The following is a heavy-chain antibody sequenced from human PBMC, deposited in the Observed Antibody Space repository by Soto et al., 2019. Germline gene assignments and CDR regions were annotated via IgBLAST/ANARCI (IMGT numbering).Heavy chain of an antibody. J-gene: IGHJ4*02. Sequence: EVQLVESGGDLVKPGGSLRLSCAASGFTFSSYSMSWVRQAPGKGLEWVSSISSKSSYKYFADSMKDRFTISRDNAKNSLCLQMNSLRVEDTAVYYCARDPLYCGGDCYFDFWGQGTLVTVSS. CDR2: ISSKSSYK. CDR1: GFTFSSYS. D-gene: IGHD2-21*02. CDR3: ARDPLYCGGDCYFDF. V-gene: IGHV3-21*01.